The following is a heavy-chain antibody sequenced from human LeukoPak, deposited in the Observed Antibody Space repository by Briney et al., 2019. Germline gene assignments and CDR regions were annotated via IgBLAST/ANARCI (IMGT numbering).Heavy chain of an antibody. Sequence: GGSLRLSCAASGFTFSSYAMSWVRQAPGKGLEWVSAISGSGSSTYYADSVKGRFTISRDNSKNTVYLQLNSLRAEDTALYYCAKEIRDRSGYYGWLDPWGQGTLVTVSS. J-gene: IGHJ5*02. CDR2: ISGSGSST. D-gene: IGHD3-22*01. CDR1: GFTFSSYA. CDR3: AKEIRDRSGYYGWLDP. V-gene: IGHV3-23*01.